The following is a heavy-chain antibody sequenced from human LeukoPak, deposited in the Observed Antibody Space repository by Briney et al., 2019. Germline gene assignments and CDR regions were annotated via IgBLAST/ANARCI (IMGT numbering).Heavy chain of an antibody. V-gene: IGHV4-61*02. D-gene: IGHD3-3*01. CDR3: ARDSKGIWSGYFNMDV. Sequence: PSETLSLTCTVSGGSISSGSYYWSWIRPPAGKELVWIVRIYTSGSTNYNPSLKSRVTISVDTSKNQFSRKLSSVTAADTAVYYCARDSKGIWSGYFNMDVWGKGTTVTVSS. CDR2: IYTSGST. J-gene: IGHJ6*03. CDR1: GGSISSGSYY.